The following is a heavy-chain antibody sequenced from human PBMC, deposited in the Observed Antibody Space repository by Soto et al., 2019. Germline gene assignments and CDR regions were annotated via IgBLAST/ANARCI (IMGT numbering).Heavy chain of an antibody. V-gene: IGHV4-59*01. J-gene: IGHJ6*02. CDR1: GGSISGYY. Sequence: QVQLQESGPGLVKPSETLSLTCTVSGGSISGYYWSWIRQPPGKGLEWIGYMYTTGSTVYNPSFNSRVTISVETSKHQVSLKLNSVTAADTAVYYCARDLWGYCGTDCYPLDVWGQGTTVTVAS. CDR2: MYTTGST. CDR3: ARDLWGYCGTDCYPLDV. D-gene: IGHD2-21*02.